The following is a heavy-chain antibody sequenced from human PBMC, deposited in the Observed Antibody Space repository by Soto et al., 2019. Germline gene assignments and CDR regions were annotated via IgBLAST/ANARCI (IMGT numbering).Heavy chain of an antibody. J-gene: IGHJ6*02. V-gene: IGHV3-23*01. CDR2: ISGDGKST. Sequence: EVEVLESGGGLQQPGGSLRLSCVASGFTFNAHAMTWVRQGPGVGLEWTSSISGDGKSTDYAESVKGRFTVSRNNSKNTLTLQMNSLRVEDTATYYCVKDWTGNRCTCLDVWGQGTTVTVSS. CDR3: VKDWTGNRCTCLDV. D-gene: IGHD2-8*02. CDR1: GFTFNAHA.